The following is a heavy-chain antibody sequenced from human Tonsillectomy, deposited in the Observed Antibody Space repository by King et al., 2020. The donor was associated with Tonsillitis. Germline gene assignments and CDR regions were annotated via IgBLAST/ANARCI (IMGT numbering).Heavy chain of an antibody. D-gene: IGHD6-13*01. CDR1: GFTFSSYA. CDR3: ASGYSSSWYGRASEFFHH. CDR2: ISGSDGST. Sequence: EVQLVESGGGLVQPGGSLRLSCAASGFTFSSYAMSWVRQAPGKGLEWVSGISGSDGSTYYADSVKGRFTISRDNSKNTLFLQMNSLRAEDTAVYYCASGYSSSWYGRASEFFHHWGQGTLVTVSS. J-gene: IGHJ1*01. V-gene: IGHV3-23*04.